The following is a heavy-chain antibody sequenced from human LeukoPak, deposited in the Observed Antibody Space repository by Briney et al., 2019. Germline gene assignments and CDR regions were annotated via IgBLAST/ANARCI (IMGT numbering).Heavy chain of an antibody. CDR2: INPSGGST. D-gene: IGHD3-16*02. J-gene: IGHJ4*02. CDR1: GYTFTSYY. V-gene: IGHV1-46*01. Sequence: ASVKVSCKASGYTFTSYYMHWVRQAPGQGLEWMGIINPSGGSTSYAQKFQGRVTMTRDTSTSTVYMELSSLRSDDTAVYYCARTPSKDGWDYVWGSYRPWFDYWGQGTLVTVSS. CDR3: ARTPSKDGWDYVWGSYRPWFDY.